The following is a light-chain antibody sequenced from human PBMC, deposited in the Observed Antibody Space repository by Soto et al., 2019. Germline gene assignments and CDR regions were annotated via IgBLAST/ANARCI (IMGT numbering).Light chain of an antibody. V-gene: IGKV3-20*01. CDR1: QSVSSTY. CDR3: QQYGSSPGLFT. CDR2: GAS. Sequence: EIVLTQSPGTLSLSPGERATLSCRASQSVSSTYLAWYQQKPGKAPRLLIYGASSRATGIPDRFSGSGSGTDFTLTISRLEPEDFAVYYCQQYGSSPGLFTFGPGTKVDIK. J-gene: IGKJ3*01.